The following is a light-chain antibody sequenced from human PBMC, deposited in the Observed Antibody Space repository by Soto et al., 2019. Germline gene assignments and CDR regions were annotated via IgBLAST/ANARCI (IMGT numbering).Light chain of an antibody. Sequence: QSALIQPRSVSGSPGQSVTISCTGTSSDVGYYNYVSWYQQHPGKAPKLIIYDVIERPSGVPDRFSGSKSGNTASLTISGLQPEDEADFYCCSYAGSYTWVFGGGTKVTVL. CDR3: CSYAGSYTWV. CDR2: DVI. J-gene: IGLJ3*02. CDR1: SSDVGYYNY. V-gene: IGLV2-11*01.